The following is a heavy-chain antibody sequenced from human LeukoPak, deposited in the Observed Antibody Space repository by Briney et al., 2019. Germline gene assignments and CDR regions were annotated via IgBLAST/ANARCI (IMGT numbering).Heavy chain of an antibody. CDR3: ARAHSSSWYADWFDP. V-gene: IGHV3-11*06. CDR1: GFTFSDYY. Sequence: GGSLRLSCAASGFTFSDYYMSWIRQAPGKGLEWVSYISSSSSYTNYADSVKGRFTISRDNAKNSLYLQVNSLRAEDTAVYYCARAHSSSWYADWFDPWGQGTLVTVSS. CDR2: ISSSSSYT. J-gene: IGHJ5*02. D-gene: IGHD6-13*01.